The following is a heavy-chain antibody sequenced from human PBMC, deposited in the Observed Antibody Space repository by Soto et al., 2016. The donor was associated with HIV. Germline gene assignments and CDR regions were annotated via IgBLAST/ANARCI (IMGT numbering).Heavy chain of an antibody. D-gene: IGHD1-26*01. Sequence: QVQLVQSGAEVKKPGASVKVSCKASGYIFSDYYMHWVRQAPGQGLEWMGWINPKSGATNYAQKFQGRVTMTRDTSINTAYMEVTSLRSEDTAVYYCARARELHAFDIWGQGTMVTVSS. CDR2: INPKSGAT. V-gene: IGHV1-2*02. CDR1: GYIFSDYY. CDR3: ARARELHAFDI. J-gene: IGHJ3*02.